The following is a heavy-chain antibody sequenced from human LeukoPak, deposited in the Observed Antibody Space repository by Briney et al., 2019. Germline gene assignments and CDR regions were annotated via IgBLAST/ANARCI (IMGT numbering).Heavy chain of an antibody. V-gene: IGHV4-59*01. CDR3: ARVSSSFNYAYYYYMDV. Sequence: TSETLSLTCSVSSGSIDSYYWSWIRQPPGKGLEWIGYVHDSGRTNYNPSLKGRVTISVDTSKNHFSLRVSSVTAADTAVYYCARVSSSFNYAYYYYMDVWGKGTTVTISS. CDR2: VHDSGRT. J-gene: IGHJ6*03. CDR1: SGSIDSYY. D-gene: IGHD6-13*01.